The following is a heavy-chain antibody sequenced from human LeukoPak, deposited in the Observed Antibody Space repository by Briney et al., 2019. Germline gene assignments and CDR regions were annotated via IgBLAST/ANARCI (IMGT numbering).Heavy chain of an antibody. V-gene: IGHV1-18*01. J-gene: IGHJ5*02. D-gene: IGHD4-17*01. CDR1: GYTFTSYG. Sequence: ASXKVSCKASGYTFTSYGISWVRQAPGQGLEWMGWISAYNGNTNYAQKLQGRVTMTKDTSTSTAYMELRSLRSDDTAVYYCARAQTTVTGGWFDPWGQGTLVTVSS. CDR3: ARAQTTVTGGWFDP. CDR2: ISAYNGNT.